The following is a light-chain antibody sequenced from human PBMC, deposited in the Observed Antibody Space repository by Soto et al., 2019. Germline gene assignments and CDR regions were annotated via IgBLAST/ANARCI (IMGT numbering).Light chain of an antibody. CDR3: SSYAGGSSMV. V-gene: IGLV1-40*01. CDR2: GNS. J-gene: IGLJ3*02. Sequence: QSVLTQPPSVSGAPGQRVTISCTGSSSNIGAGYDVHWYQQLPGTAPKLLIYGNSNRPSGVPDRFSGSKSGTSASLAITGLQAEDEADYYCSSYAGGSSMVFGGGTKLTVL. CDR1: SSNIGAGYD.